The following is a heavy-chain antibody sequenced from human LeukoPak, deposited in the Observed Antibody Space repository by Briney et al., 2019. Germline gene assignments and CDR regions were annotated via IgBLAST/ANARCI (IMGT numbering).Heavy chain of an antibody. Sequence: GGSLRLSCAASGFTFSSYSMNWVRQAPGKGLEWVANIQQDGSEIFYVDSVRGRFTISRDNAKNSLYLQMNSLRAEDTAVYYCASTNARTNWFDPWGQGTLVTVSS. CDR2: IQQDGSEI. D-gene: IGHD2-2*01. V-gene: IGHV3-7*01. J-gene: IGHJ5*02. CDR3: ASTNARTNWFDP. CDR1: GFTFSSYS.